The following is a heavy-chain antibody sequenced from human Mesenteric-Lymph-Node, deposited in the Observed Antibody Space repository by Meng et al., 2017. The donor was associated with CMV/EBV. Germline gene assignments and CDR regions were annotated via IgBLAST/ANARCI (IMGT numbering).Heavy chain of an antibody. Sequence: ASVKVSCKASGYTLTSYYMHWVRQAPGQGLEWMGWINPDSGGTKFAQRFQGRVTMTRDTSISTAFLELSGLRSDDTAVYYCALEPRLLWFGELTYWGQGTLVTVSS. D-gene: IGHD3-10*01. CDR2: INPDSGGT. V-gene: IGHV1-2*02. J-gene: IGHJ4*02. CDR3: ALEPRLLWFGELTY. CDR1: GYTLTSYY.